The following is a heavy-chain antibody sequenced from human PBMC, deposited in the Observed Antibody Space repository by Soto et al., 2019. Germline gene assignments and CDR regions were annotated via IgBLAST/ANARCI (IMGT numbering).Heavy chain of an antibody. D-gene: IGHD6-13*01. CDR1: GFTFSSYA. CDR2: ISYDGSNK. J-gene: IGHJ5*02. V-gene: IGHV3-30-3*01. CDR3: ARERQQLANWFDP. Sequence: QVQLVESGGGVVQPGRSLRLSCAASGFTFSSYAMHWVRQAPGRGLGWVAVISYDGSNKYYADSVKGRFTISRDNSKNTLYLQMNSLRAEDTAVYYCARERQQLANWFDPWGQGTLVTVSS.